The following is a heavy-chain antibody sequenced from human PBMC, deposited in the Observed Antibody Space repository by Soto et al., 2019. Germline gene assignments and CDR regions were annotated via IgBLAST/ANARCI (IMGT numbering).Heavy chain of an antibody. J-gene: IGHJ6*02. CDR2: IYPGDSDT. D-gene: IGHD4-4*01. CDR3: ARPYSNYWGMDV. Sequence: GVSLKVSWKGAGYSFTSYWSGWVRQMPGKGLEWMGIIYPGDSDTRYSPSFQGQVTISADKSISTAYLQWSSLKASDTAMYYCARPYSNYWGMDVWGQGTTVTVSS. CDR1: GYSFTSYW. V-gene: IGHV5-51*01.